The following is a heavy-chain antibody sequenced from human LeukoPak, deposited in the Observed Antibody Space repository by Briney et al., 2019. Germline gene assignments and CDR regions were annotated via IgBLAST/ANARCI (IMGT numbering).Heavy chain of an antibody. CDR1: GGSISSSSYY. V-gene: IGHV4-39*07. Sequence: SETLSLTCTVSGGSISSSSYYWGWIRQPPGKGLEWIGSIYYSGSTYYNPSLKSRVTISVDTSKNQFSLKLSSVTAADTAVYYCARRMVRGVRDAFDIWGQGTMVTVSS. CDR2: IYYSGST. J-gene: IGHJ3*02. CDR3: ARRMVRGVRDAFDI. D-gene: IGHD3-10*01.